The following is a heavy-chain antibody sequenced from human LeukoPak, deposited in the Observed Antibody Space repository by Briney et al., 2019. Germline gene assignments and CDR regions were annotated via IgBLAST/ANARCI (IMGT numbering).Heavy chain of an antibody. V-gene: IGHV3-43*01. CDR3: AKDRSSDLNSYFMDV. Sequence: PGGSLRLSCAASGFRFVDYTMHWVRQRPGKGLEWVSVISWGGDNRYYADSVRGRFDISRDNRKNSLYLQMNSLGSEDTALYYCAKDRSSDLNSYFMDVWGRGTTVTVSS. J-gene: IGHJ6*03. CDR2: ISWGGDNR. D-gene: IGHD6-19*01. CDR1: GFRFVDYT.